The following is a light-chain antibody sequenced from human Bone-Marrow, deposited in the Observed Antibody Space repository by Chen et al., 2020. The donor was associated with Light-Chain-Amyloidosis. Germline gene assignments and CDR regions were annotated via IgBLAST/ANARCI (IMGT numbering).Light chain of an antibody. Sequence: SYVLTQPSSVSVAPGHTATIDCGGNNLGSTSVHWYQQPPGRAPLLVVYDDSDRSSGIPERWSGSNSGNTATLTISRVEAGDEADYYCQVWDRSSDRPVFGGGTKLTVL. CDR3: QVWDRSSDRPV. CDR2: DDS. CDR1: NLGSTS. V-gene: IGLV3-21*02. J-gene: IGLJ3*02.